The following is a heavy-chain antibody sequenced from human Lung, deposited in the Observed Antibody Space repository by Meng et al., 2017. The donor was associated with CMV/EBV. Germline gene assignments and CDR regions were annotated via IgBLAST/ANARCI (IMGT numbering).Heavy chain of an antibody. J-gene: IGHJ4*02. Sequence: ESXKISCAISGFTVSRNSMSWVRQAPGKGLEWVSVIYYDDSTYYADSVKGRFTMSRDSSMNTVFLQMNSLRVEDTAVYYCARRDDLLGFDYWGQGNLVTVYS. V-gene: IGHV3-53*01. CDR2: IYYDDST. CDR3: ARRDDLLGFDY. D-gene: IGHD2-15*01. CDR1: GFTVSRNS.